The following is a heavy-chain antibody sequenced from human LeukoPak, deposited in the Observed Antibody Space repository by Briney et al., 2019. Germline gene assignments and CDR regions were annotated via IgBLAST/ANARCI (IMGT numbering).Heavy chain of an antibody. J-gene: IGHJ4*02. V-gene: IGHV3-23*01. Sequence: GGSLRLSCAASGFTFSSYAMSWVRQAPGKGLEWVSGITGSGGNTYYADSVKGRFTISRDNSRSTLYLQMSSLRAEDTAIYYCAKDTSTRWYSSTPLPGDYWGQGTLVTVSS. CDR2: ITGSGGNT. CDR1: GFTFSSYA. D-gene: IGHD6-13*01. CDR3: AKDTSTRWYSSTPLPGDY.